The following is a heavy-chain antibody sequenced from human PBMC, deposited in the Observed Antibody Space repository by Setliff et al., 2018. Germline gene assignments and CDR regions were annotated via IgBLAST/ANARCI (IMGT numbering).Heavy chain of an antibody. V-gene: IGHV4-59*01. Sequence: PSETLSLTCTVSGGSISSYYWGWIRQPPGKGLEWIGYIYYSGSTNYNPSLKSRVTISVDTSKNQFSLKLSSVTAADTAVYYCAREVYGDYPTYYFDYWGQGTLV. CDR3: AREVYGDYPTYYFDY. D-gene: IGHD4-17*01. J-gene: IGHJ4*02. CDR1: GGSISSYY. CDR2: IYYSGST.